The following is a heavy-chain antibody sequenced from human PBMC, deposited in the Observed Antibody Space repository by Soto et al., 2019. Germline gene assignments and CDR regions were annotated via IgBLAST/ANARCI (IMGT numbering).Heavy chain of an antibody. D-gene: IGHD3-10*01. CDR2: IFYNGNT. Sequence: QVQLQESGPGLVKPSETLSLTCTVSGGSITSSYWSWIRQPPEKGLEWIGYIFYNGNTNYNPSLKSRVTISLDTSKNQFSLKLNSVTAADTAVYYCARDGAVGPLDYWGPGALVTVSS. CDR1: GGSITSSY. CDR3: ARDGAVGPLDY. V-gene: IGHV4-59*01. J-gene: IGHJ4*02.